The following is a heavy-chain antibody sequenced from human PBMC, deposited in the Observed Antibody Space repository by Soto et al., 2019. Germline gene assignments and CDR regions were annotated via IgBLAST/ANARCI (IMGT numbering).Heavy chain of an antibody. CDR3: ARDPHYRLYYYMDV. V-gene: IGHV1-69*04. D-gene: IGHD3-10*01. CDR2: INPNNGGT. Sequence: GWINPNNGGTNYAQKFQGRVTITADKSTSTAYMELSSLRSEDTAVYYCARDPHYRLYYYMDVWGKGTTVTVSS. J-gene: IGHJ6*03.